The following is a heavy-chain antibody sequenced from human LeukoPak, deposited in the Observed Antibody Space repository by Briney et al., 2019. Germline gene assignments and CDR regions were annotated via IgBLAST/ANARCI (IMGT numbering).Heavy chain of an antibody. CDR1: GGSISSGSYY. D-gene: IGHD3-22*01. CDR2: IYTSGST. Sequence: SQTLSLTCTVSGGSISSGSYYWSWIRQPAGKGLEWIGRIYTSGSTNYNPSLKSRVTISVDTSKNQFSLKLSSVTAADTAVYYCATHDKTSSDYYGYWGQGTLVTVSS. CDR3: ATHDKTSSDYYGY. J-gene: IGHJ4*02. V-gene: IGHV4-61*02.